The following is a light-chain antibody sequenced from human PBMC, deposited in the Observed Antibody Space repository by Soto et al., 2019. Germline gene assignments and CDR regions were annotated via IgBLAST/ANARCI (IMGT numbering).Light chain of an antibody. J-gene: IGLJ1*01. CDR1: SSDVRAYNY. Sequence: QSALTQPASVSGSPGQSITISRTGTSSDVRAYNYASWYQQHPGKAPKLMIYEVINRPSGVSNRFSGSKSCNTASLTISGLQAEDEADYYCGSYTSASTLVFGTGTKVTVL. CDR3: GSYTSASTLV. CDR2: EVI. V-gene: IGLV2-14*01.